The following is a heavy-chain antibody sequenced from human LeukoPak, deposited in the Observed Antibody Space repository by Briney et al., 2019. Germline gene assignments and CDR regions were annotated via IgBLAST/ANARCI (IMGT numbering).Heavy chain of an antibody. V-gene: IGHV2-5*08. CDR2: IYWDDDK. J-gene: IGHJ5*02. Sequence: SGPALVKPTQTLTLTCTFSGFSLSTSGMCVSWIRQPPGKALEWLALIYWDDDKRYSPSLKSRLTITKDTSKNQVVLTMTNMDPVDTATYYCAHLQTEHYYGSGSYYNGGNWFDPWGQGTLVTVSS. CDR1: GFSLSTSGMC. CDR3: AHLQTEHYYGSGSYYNGGNWFDP. D-gene: IGHD3-10*01.